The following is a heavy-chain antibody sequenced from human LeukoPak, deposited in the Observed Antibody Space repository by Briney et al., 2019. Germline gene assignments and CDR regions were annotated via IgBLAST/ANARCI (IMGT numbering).Heavy chain of an antibody. CDR1: GGSFSGYY. Sequence: SETLSLTCAVYGGSFSGYYWSWIRQPPGKGLEWIGEINHSGGTNYNPSLNSRVTISVDKSKNQFSLKLSSVTAADTAVYYCAREVNYRGSLHMDVWGKGTTVTVSS. J-gene: IGHJ6*03. CDR2: INHSGGT. CDR3: AREVNYRGSLHMDV. D-gene: IGHD1-7*01. V-gene: IGHV4-34*01.